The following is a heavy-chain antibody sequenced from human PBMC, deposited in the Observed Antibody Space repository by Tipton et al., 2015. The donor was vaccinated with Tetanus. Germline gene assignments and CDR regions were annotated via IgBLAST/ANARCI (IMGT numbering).Heavy chain of an antibody. J-gene: IGHJ4*02. CDR2: IYNSGST. CDR1: GGSISSGGYY. Sequence: LVKPTQTLSLTCTASGGSISSGGYYWSWIRQHPGKGLEWIGDIYNSGSTYYNPSLKSRVTILVDTAKNQFSLKLTSVTAADTAVYYCARDQARGARGWNYFDYWGQGSLVTVSS. CDR3: ARDQARGARGWNYFDY. V-gene: IGHV4-31*03. D-gene: IGHD1-26*01.